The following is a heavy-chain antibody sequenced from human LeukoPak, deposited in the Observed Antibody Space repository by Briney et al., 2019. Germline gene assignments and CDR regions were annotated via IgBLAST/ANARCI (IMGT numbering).Heavy chain of an antibody. D-gene: IGHD2-2*01. Sequence: GGSLRLSCASSGFSFSSYAMHWVRQAPGKGLEWVAFIRFDGSDKYYADSVKGRFTISRDNSKSTLYLQMNSLRVEDTAVYYCAKVMPLYQLQWGLYDYWGQGTLVTVSS. V-gene: IGHV3-30*02. CDR1: GFSFSSYA. CDR2: IRFDGSDK. J-gene: IGHJ4*02. CDR3: AKVMPLYQLQWGLYDY.